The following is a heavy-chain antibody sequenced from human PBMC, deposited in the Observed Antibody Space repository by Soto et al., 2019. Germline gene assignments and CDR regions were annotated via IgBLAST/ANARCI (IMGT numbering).Heavy chain of an antibody. CDR2: ISGYNGNT. J-gene: IGHJ4*02. V-gene: IGHV1-18*01. CDR1: GYTFTSYG. D-gene: IGHD2-2*01. Sequence: QVQLVQSGAEVKTPGASVKVSCKASGYTFTSYGISWVRQAPGQGLEWMAWISGYNGNTNYAQKFQDRVTMTTDTSTKTAYMELRSLRSDDTAVYYCARDLVVQTTTGGVDFWGQGTLVTVSS. CDR3: ARDLVVQTTTGGVDF.